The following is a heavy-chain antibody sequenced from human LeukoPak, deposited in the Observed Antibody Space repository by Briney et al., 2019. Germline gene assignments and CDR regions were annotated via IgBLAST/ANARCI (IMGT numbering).Heavy chain of an antibody. CDR1: GFTFSDYY. V-gene: IGHV3-11*06. D-gene: IGHD3-10*01. J-gene: IGHJ4*02. CDR3: ARHYYGSGSYDY. Sequence: PGGSLRLSCAASGFTFSDYYTSWIRQAPGKGLEWVSYISSSSSYTNYADSVKGRFTISRDNAKNSLYLQMNSLRAEDTAVHYCARHYYGSGSYDYWGQGTLVTVSS. CDR2: ISSSSSYT.